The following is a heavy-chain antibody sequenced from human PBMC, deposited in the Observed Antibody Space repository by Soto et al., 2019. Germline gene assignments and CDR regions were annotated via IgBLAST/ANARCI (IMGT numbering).Heavy chain of an antibody. J-gene: IGHJ6*02. D-gene: IGHD3-10*01. CDR1: GGSFSGYY. CDR2: INHSGST. Sequence: KPSETLSLTCAVYGGSFSGYYWSWIRQPPGKGLEWIGEINHSGSTNYNPSLKSRVTISVDTSKNQFSLKLSSVTAADTAVYYCARGRGHYYGSGSYYRAYYYYGMDVWGQGTTVTVSS. V-gene: IGHV4-34*01. CDR3: ARGRGHYYGSGSYYRAYYYYGMDV.